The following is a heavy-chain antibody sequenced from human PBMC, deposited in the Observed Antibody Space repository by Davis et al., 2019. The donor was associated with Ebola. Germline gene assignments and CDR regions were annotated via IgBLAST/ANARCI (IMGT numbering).Heavy chain of an antibody. D-gene: IGHD5/OR15-5a*01. CDR3: ARGRVVSYNCFDP. V-gene: IGHV4-38-2*02. J-gene: IGHJ5*02. CDR1: GYSISTGYN. CDR2: ISDSGRT. Sequence: PSETLSLTCTVSGYSISTGYNWAWIRQSPGKGLEWIGTISDSGRTYYNPSLRSRVTISADTSKNQFSLKLASVTAADTAVYYCARGRVVSYNCFDPWGQGTLVTVSS.